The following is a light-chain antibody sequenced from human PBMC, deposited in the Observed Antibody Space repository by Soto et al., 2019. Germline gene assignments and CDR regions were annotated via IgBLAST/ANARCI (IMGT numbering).Light chain of an antibody. CDR2: GAS. J-gene: IGKJ5*01. Sequence: EIVMTQSPGTLSLSPGERATLSCWASQNVLSNYLAWYQQKPGQAPRLLIYGASTRATRIPARFSGSGSGTDFTLTISSLEPADFAVYYCQQRSNWPPITFGQGTRLEIK. V-gene: IGKV3-11*01. CDR3: QQRSNWPPIT. CDR1: QNVLSNY.